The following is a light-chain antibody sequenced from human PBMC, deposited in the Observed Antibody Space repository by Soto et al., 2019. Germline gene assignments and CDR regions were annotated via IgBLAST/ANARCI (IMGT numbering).Light chain of an antibody. Sequence: DIQMTQSPSTLSASVGDRVTITCRASQTISSSLAGYQFKPGKAPKLLIFDATTLQTGVPSRFSGSGFGTEFTLTITGLQPDDFATYYCQQHNDYTAVTFGQGTNLEIK. CDR3: QQHNDYTAVT. CDR2: DAT. J-gene: IGKJ2*01. V-gene: IGKV1-5*01. CDR1: QTISSS.